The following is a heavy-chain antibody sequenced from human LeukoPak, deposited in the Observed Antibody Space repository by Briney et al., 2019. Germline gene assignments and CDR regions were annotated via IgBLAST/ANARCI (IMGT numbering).Heavy chain of an antibody. CDR1: GYTFTRYY. V-gene: IGHV1-2*06. J-gene: IGHJ4*02. CDR3: ARDRGGTDLFDY. D-gene: IGHD2-15*01. Sequence: ASVKVSCKASGYTFTRYYMHWVRQAPGQGLEWMGRINPNSGGTNYAQKFQGRVTMTRDTSISTAYMELSRLRSDDTAVYYCARDRGGTDLFDYWGQGTLVTVSS. CDR2: INPNSGGT.